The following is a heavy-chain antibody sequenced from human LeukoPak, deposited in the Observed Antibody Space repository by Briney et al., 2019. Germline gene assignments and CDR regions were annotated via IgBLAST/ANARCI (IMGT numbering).Heavy chain of an antibody. CDR2: ISGSGGST. V-gene: IGHV3-23*01. CDR1: GFTFSSYA. D-gene: IGHD3-22*01. J-gene: IGHJ4*02. Sequence: GGSLRLSCAASGFTFSSYAMSWVRQAPGKGLEWVSAISGSGGSTYYADSVKGRFTISRDNSKNTLYLQMNSLRAEDTAVYYCAKALSPVYYDSSAWDYWGQGTLVTVSS. CDR3: AKALSPVYYDSSAWDY.